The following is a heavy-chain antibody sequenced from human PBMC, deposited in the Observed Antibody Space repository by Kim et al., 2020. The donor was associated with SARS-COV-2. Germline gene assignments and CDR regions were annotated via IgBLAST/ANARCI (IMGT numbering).Heavy chain of an antibody. D-gene: IGHD1-26*01. J-gene: IGHJ4*02. V-gene: IGHV3-30*02. CDR3: AKANSGSYYGPFAY. Sequence: ADSGKGRFTSSRDNSKNTVYRQMNSLRAEDTAVYYCAKANSGSYYGPFAYWGQGTLVTVSS.